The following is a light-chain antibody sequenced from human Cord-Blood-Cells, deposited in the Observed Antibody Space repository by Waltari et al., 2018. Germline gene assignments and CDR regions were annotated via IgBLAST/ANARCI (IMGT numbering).Light chain of an antibody. J-gene: IGKJ5*01. V-gene: IGKV4-1*01. CDR2: WAA. CDR3: QQYYSTPIT. CDR1: QSFLYSSNNTNY. Sequence: IVMTQAPASLAVALADTSTISSKSSQSFLYSSNNTNYLAWYQQKPGQPPKLLIYWAATRESGVPDRFSGSGSGTDFTLTSSSLQAEDVAVYYGQQYYSTPITFGQGTRLEI.